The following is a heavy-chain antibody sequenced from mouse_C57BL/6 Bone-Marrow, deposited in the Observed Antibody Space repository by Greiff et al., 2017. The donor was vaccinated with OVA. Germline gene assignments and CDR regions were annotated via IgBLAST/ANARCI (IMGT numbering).Heavy chain of an antibody. D-gene: IGHD1-1*01. J-gene: IGHJ4*01. Sequence: EVKLLESGGDLVKPGGSLKLSCAASGFTFSSYGMSWVRQTPDKRLEWVATISSGGSYTYYPDSVKGRFTISRDNAKNTLYLQMSSLKSEDTAMYYCARATGRAMDYWGQGTSVTVPS. CDR3: ARATGRAMDY. CDR1: GFTFSSYG. CDR2: ISSGGSYT. V-gene: IGHV5-6*01.